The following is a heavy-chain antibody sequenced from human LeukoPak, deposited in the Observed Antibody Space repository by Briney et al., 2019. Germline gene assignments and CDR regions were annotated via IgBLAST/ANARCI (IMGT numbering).Heavy chain of an antibody. D-gene: IGHD2-21*02. J-gene: IGHJ4*02. Sequence: GGSLRLSCAASGFTFSNYAMSWVRQAPGRGLEWVSGIRSSGHNTYYEDSVKGRFTISRDNSKNMLYLQMNSLRAEDTAVYYCAKYVCGGDCYDYFDCWGQGTLVTVSS. CDR3: AKYVCGGDCYDYFDC. CDR1: GFTFSNYA. CDR2: IRSSGHNT. V-gene: IGHV3-23*01.